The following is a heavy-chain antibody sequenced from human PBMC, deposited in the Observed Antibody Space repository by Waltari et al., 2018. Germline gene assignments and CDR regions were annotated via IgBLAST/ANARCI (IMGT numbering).Heavy chain of an antibody. J-gene: IGHJ2*01. CDR3: ATGAGYGHIRFLRYFDL. Sequence: QVQLVQSGAEVKKPGASVKVSCKVSGYTLTELSMHWVRQAPGKGLEWMGGFDPEDGETIYAQKFQGRVTMTEDTSTDTAYMELSGLRSEDTAVYYCATGAGYGHIRFLRYFDLWGRGTLVTVSS. D-gene: IGHD5-18*01. CDR2: FDPEDGET. CDR1: GYTLTELS. V-gene: IGHV1-24*01.